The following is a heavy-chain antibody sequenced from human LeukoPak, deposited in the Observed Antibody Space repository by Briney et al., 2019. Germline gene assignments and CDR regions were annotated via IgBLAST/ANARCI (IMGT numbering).Heavy chain of an antibody. Sequence: GGSLRLSCAASGFTFSSYGMNWVRQAPGQGLELVSYISSTSGTIYYADSGTGRFTISRDNAKTSLYLQMDSLRDEDTAVYYCARDLWGTSGYRFDYWSQGNLVTVSA. CDR2: ISSTSGTI. D-gene: IGHD3-22*01. CDR3: ARDLWGTSGYRFDY. CDR1: GFTFSSYG. V-gene: IGHV3-48*02. J-gene: IGHJ4*02.